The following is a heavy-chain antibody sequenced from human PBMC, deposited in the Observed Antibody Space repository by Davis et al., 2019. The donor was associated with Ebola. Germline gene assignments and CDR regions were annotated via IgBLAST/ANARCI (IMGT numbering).Heavy chain of an antibody. D-gene: IGHD6-19*01. CDR1: GFTFSSYW. Sequence: GESLKISCAASGFTFSSYWMSWVRQAPGKGLEWVANIKQDGSEKYYVDSVKGRFTISRDNAKNSLYLQMNSLRAEDTAVYYCARAPWIAVADLFDYWGQGTLVTVSS. J-gene: IGHJ4*02. CDR3: ARAPWIAVADLFDY. V-gene: IGHV3-7*01. CDR2: IKQDGSEK.